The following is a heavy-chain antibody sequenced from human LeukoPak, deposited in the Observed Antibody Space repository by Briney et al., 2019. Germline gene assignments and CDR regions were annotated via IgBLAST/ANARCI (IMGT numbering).Heavy chain of an antibody. J-gene: IGHJ2*01. CDR2: IYDSGST. V-gene: IGHV4-39*07. CDR1: GGSISGTNYY. D-gene: IGHD2-15*01. Sequence: PSETLSLTCAVSGGSISGTNYYWAWIRQPPGKGLEWIGSIYDSGSTSYYPSLKSRVTISVDTSKNQFSLMLSSVTAADTAVYYCARDSGGSYPGWYFDLWGRGTLVTVSS. CDR3: ARDSGGSYPGWYFDL.